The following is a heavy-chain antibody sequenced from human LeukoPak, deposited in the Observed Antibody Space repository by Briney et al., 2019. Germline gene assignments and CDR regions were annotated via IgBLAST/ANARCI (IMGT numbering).Heavy chain of an antibody. CDR2: IYSGGST. D-gene: IGHD3-22*01. CDR3: ARSRRIVEKFDY. V-gene: IGHV3-53*01. J-gene: IGHJ4*02. CDR1: GFTVSSNY. Sequence: GGSLRLSCAASGFTVSSNYMSWVRQAPGKGLEWVSAIYSGGSTYYADSVKGRFTISRDNSKNTLYLQMNSLRAEDTAVYYCARSRRIVEKFDYWGQGTLVTVSS.